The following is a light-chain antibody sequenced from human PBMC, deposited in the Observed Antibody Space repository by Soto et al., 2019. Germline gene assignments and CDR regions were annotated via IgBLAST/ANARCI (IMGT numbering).Light chain of an antibody. CDR3: QQYLSLPIT. CDR1: QNLGSSY. Sequence: EIVLTQSPGTLSLSPEERATLSCRASQNLGSSYLAWYQQKPGQAPRLLIYGASSRATGIPDRFSGSGSGTDFTLAICRVESEDFAVYYCQQYLSLPITFGQGTRLEI. J-gene: IGKJ5*01. CDR2: GAS. V-gene: IGKV3-20*01.